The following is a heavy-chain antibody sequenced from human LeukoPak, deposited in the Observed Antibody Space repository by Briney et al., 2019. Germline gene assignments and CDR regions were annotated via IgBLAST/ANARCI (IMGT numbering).Heavy chain of an antibody. Sequence: GGSLRLSCAASGFTFSSYAMHWVRQAPGKGLEYVSAISSNGGSTYYANSVKGRFAISRDNSKNTLYLQMGSLRAEDMAVYYCARAYTGLDYWGQGTLVTVSS. V-gene: IGHV3-64*01. J-gene: IGHJ4*02. CDR2: ISSNGGST. CDR3: ARAYTGLDY. CDR1: GFTFSSYA. D-gene: IGHD2-2*02.